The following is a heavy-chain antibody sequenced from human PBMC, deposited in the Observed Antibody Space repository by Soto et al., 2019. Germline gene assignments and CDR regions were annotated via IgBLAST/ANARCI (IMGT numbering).Heavy chain of an antibody. V-gene: IGHV2-5*02. D-gene: IGHD1-1*01. CDR2: IYCDDDK. CDR1: GFSLSTSGVG. J-gene: IGHJ4*02. Sequence: QITLKESGPTRVQPTQTLTLTCTFSGFSLSTSGVGVGWIRQPPGKALECLALIYCDDDKRYNPSLKTRPTITKDTTEKQVVLTMTYMDPIDTATSSCAYRAAGLYGNWNGGYFDYWGQGALVTVSS. CDR3: AYRAAGLYGNWNGGYFDY.